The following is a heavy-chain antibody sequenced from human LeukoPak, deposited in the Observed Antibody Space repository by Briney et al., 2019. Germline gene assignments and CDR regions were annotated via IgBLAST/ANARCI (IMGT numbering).Heavy chain of an antibody. D-gene: IGHD6-19*01. CDR3: ARDYKAVAGSASHFDS. V-gene: IGHV3-9*01. CDR2: INWNSDII. CDR1: GFTFDDYA. J-gene: IGHJ4*02. Sequence: GGSLRLSCAASGFTFDDYAMHWVRRAPGKGLEWVSSINWNSDIIVYADSVKGRFTISRDNARKSLYLQMNRLRSEDTAFYYCARDYKAVAGSASHFDSWGQGTLVTVSS.